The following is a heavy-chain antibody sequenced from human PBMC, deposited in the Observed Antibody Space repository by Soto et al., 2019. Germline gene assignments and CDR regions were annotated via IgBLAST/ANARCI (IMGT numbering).Heavy chain of an antibody. CDR2: ISGSGGST. Sequence: GGSLRLSCAASGFTFSSYAMSLVRQAPGKGLECVSAISGSGGSTYYADSVKGRFTISRDNSKNTLYLQMNSLRAEDTAVYYCAKRVSEGYDRWGQGTLVTVSS. CDR1: GFTFSSYA. J-gene: IGHJ4*02. CDR3: AKRVSEGYDR. V-gene: IGHV3-23*01. D-gene: IGHD5-12*01.